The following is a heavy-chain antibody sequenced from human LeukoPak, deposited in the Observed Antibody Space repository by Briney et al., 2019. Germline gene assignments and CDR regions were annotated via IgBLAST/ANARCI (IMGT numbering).Heavy chain of an antibody. CDR2: ISSSSSYI. V-gene: IGHV3-21*01. CDR3: AREGYGGNSFWYFDL. J-gene: IGHJ2*01. CDR1: GFTFSSYS. Sequence: PGGSLRLSCAASGFTFSSYSMNWVRQAPGKGLEWVSSISSSSSYIYYADSVKGRFTISRDNAKNSLYLQMNSLRAEDTAVYYCAREGYGGNSFWYFDLWGRGTLVTVSS. D-gene: IGHD4-23*01.